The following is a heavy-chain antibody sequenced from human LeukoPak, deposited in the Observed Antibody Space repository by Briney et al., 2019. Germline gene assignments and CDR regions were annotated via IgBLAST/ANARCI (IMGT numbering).Heavy chain of an antibody. J-gene: IGHJ6*03. D-gene: IGHD1-26*01. CDR1: GFTFSSYG. CDR2: IRYDGSND. CDR3: AKEVVSGMDV. Sequence: GGSLRPSCAASGFTFSSYGMHWVRQAPGKGLEWVTFIRYDGSNDYYADSVKGRFTISRDNSKNTLYLQMNSLRAEDTAVYYCAKEVVSGMDVWGKGTTVTVSS. V-gene: IGHV3-30*02.